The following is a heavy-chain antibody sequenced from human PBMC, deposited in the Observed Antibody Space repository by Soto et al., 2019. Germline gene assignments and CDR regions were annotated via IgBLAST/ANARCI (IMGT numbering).Heavy chain of an antibody. CDR1: GYSFTSYG. Sequence: ASVKVSCKASGYSFTSYGISLVREAPGQGLEWMGWISPYNSNTQYAQNFQGRVTMTTDTSTYTAYMELRSLRSDDPAVYYCARDFGSDLSAPGAVFDYWGQGTLVTVSS. J-gene: IGHJ4*02. V-gene: IGHV1-18*04. D-gene: IGHD2-21*02. CDR3: ARDFGSDLSAPGAVFDY. CDR2: ISPYNSNT.